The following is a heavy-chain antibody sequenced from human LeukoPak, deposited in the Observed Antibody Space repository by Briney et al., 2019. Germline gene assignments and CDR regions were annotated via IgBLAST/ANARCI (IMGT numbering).Heavy chain of an antibody. J-gene: IGHJ4*02. CDR3: ATTTIRLGY. V-gene: IGHV4-59*01. Sequence: SETLSLTCTVSGGSISSYYWSWIRQPPGKGLEWIGYIYYSGSTDYNPSLKSRVTISVDTSKNQFSLKLSSVTAADTAVYYCATTTIRLGYWGQGTLVTVSS. CDR1: GGSISSYY. D-gene: IGHD1-26*01. CDR2: IYYSGST.